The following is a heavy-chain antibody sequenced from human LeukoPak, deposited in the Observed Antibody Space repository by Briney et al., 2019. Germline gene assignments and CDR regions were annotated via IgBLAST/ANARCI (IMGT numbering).Heavy chain of an antibody. CDR2: IKQDGSEK. Sequence: PGGSLRLSCAASGFTFRRYWMSWVRQAPGKGLEWVANIKQDGSEKYYVDSVKGRFTISRDNAKNSLYLQMNSLRAEDTAVYYCARGGITMIVVVIAFDYWGQGTLVTVSS. CDR3: ARGGITMIVVVIAFDY. V-gene: IGHV3-7*04. D-gene: IGHD3-22*01. J-gene: IGHJ4*02. CDR1: GFTFRRYW.